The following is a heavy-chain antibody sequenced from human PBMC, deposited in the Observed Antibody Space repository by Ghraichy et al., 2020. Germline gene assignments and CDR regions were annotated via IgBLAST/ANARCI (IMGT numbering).Heavy chain of an antibody. CDR1: GFTFSTYN. CDR2: ISSSSNTI. CDR3: ARGYYDTSGYFGDNY. V-gene: IGHV3-48*01. Sequence: GGSLRLSCAASGFTFSTYNMNWVRQAPGKGLEWVSYISSSSNTIYYADSVKGRFTISRDNAKNSLFLQMNSLRAEDTAVYYCARGYYDTSGYFGDNYWGLGTLVTVSS. J-gene: IGHJ4*02. D-gene: IGHD3-22*01.